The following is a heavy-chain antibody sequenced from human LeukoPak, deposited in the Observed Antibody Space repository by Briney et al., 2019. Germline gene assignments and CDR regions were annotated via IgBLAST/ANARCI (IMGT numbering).Heavy chain of an antibody. Sequence: GGSLRLSCAASGFTFDDYAMHWVRQAPGKGLEWVSGISWNSGSIGYADSVKGRFTISRDNAKNSLYLQMNSLRAEDTAVYYCARADYGYYDSSGYWGQGTLVTVSS. CDR3: ARADYGYYDSSGY. CDR1: GFTFDDYA. J-gene: IGHJ4*02. V-gene: IGHV3-9*01. D-gene: IGHD3-22*01. CDR2: ISWNSGSI.